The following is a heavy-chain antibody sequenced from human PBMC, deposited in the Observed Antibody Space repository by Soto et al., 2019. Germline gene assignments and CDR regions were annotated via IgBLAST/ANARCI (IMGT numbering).Heavy chain of an antibody. CDR2: ISYDGNNK. V-gene: IGHV3-30*18. J-gene: IGHJ4*02. CDR1: GFTFSSFG. D-gene: IGHD2-2*02. Sequence: GGTLRLSCAASGFTFSSFGMHWVRQAPGKGLESVALISYDGNNKYYPNSVKGRFTISRDNSENSLYLQMNSLRTEDTAVYYCAKDLSPYCSSTSCYSNFDYWGQGTLVTVSS. CDR3: AKDLSPYCSSTSCYSNFDY.